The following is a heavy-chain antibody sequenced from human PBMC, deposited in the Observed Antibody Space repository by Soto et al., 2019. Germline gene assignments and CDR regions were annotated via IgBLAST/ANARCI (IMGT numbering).Heavy chain of an antibody. J-gene: IGHJ4*02. CDR1: GFTFTSSA. V-gene: IGHV1-58*01. CDR2: IVVDSGNT. Sequence: ASVKVSCKASGFTFTSSAVQWVRQARGQRLEWIGWIVVDSGNTNYAQKFQERVTITRDTSTSTAYMELRSLRSDDTAVYYCARGPARRQWLVLEDFDYWGQGTLVTVSS. CDR3: ARGPARRQWLVLEDFDY. D-gene: IGHD6-19*01.